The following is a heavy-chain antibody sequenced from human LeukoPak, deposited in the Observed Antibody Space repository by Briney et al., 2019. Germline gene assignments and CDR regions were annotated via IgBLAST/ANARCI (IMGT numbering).Heavy chain of an antibody. V-gene: IGHV3-48*02. CDR1: GFSLSSYS. J-gene: IGHJ6*03. CDR3: ARDLRRNMDV. Sequence: GGSLRLSCAASGFSLSSYSMNWVRQAPGKGLEWLSYISISSSTIYYADSVKGRFTISRDNAKNPLYLQMNSLRDEDTAVYYCARDLRRNMDVWGKGTTVTVSS. CDR2: ISISSSTI.